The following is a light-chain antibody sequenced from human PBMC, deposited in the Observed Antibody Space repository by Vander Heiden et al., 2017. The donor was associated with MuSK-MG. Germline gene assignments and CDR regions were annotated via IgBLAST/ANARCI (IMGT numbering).Light chain of an antibody. CDR2: EDN. Sequence: NFMLTQPHSVSESPGKTVTISCTGSSGSIASNYVQWYLQRPGSAPTTVIYEDNQRPSGVPDRFSGSIDSSSNSSSRTSSGLKTEDDADYYCQSYDSSNQDLVFCGGTKLTV. CDR1: SGSIASNY. V-gene: IGLV6-57*02. CDR3: QSYDSSNQDLV. J-gene: IGLJ2*01.